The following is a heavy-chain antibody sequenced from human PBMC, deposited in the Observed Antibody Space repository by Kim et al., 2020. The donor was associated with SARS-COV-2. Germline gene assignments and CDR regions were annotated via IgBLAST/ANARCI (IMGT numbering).Heavy chain of an antibody. CDR3: AKVSGGWLQPYYYYYYGMDV. J-gene: IGHJ6*02. Sequence: GGSLRPSCAASGFTFSSYGMHWVRQAPGKGLEWVAVISYDGSNKYYADSVKGRFTISRDNSKNTLYLQMNSLRAEDTAVYYCAKVSGGWLQPYYYYYYGMDVWGQGTTVTVSS. D-gene: IGHD5-12*01. CDR1: GFTFSSYG. V-gene: IGHV3-30*18. CDR2: ISYDGSNK.